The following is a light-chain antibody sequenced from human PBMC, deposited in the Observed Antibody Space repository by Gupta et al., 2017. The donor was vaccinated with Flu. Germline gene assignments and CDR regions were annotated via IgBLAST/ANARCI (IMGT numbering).Light chain of an antibody. J-gene: IGLJ1*01. V-gene: IGLV2-14*01. CDR2: DVT. Sequence: QSALTQPASVSGSPGQSITISCTGTSSDVGAYDFVCWHQQRTGKAPKLLIYDVTHRPSGVSNRFSGSKSGNTASLTISGLQAEDEADYYCNSYTTKSTYVFGGGTKVTVL. CDR3: NSYTTKSTYV. CDR1: SSDVGAYDF.